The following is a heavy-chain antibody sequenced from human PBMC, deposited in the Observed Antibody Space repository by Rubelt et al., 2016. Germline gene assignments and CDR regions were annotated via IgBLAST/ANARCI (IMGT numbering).Heavy chain of an antibody. CDR2: IYNHGSA. J-gene: IGHJ5*02. CDR3: ARYANEDGDFRFDP. CDR1: GDSISGSTDY. D-gene: IGHD4-17*01. Sequence: QLQLHESGPGLVKPSETLALTCTVSGDSISGSTDYWGWIRQPPGKGLEWIGSIYNHGSADYNPSLESRVTLSVDTTKNHFSRKVRSVTAADTALFYCARYANEDGDFRFDPWGQGTLVTVSS. V-gene: IGHV4-39*02.